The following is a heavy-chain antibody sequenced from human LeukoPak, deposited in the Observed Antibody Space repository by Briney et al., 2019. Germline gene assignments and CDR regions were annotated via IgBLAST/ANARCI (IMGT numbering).Heavy chain of an antibody. CDR2: ISSSGSTI. Sequence: GGSLRLSCAVSGFTFSDYYMSWIRQAPGKGLEWVSYISSSGSTIYYGDSVKGRFTISRDNAKKSLCLQMNSLRAEDTAVYYCARVVLAVAATGGRYFDYWGQGTLLTVSS. D-gene: IGHD6-19*01. CDR3: ARVVLAVAATGGRYFDY. J-gene: IGHJ4*02. CDR1: GFTFSDYY. V-gene: IGHV3-11*01.